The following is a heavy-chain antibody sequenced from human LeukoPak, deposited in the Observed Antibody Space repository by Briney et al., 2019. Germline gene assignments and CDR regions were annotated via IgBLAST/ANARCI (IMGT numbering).Heavy chain of an antibody. CDR2: ISGSGGST. J-gene: IGHJ6*02. V-gene: IGHV3-23*01. CDR3: ARESHSWDYSGYDPYYGMDV. Sequence: PGGSLRLSCAASGFTFSSYAMNWVRQAPGKGLEWVSVISGSGGSTYYADSVKGRFTISRDNSKNTLYLQMNSLRAEDTAVYYCARESHSWDYSGYDPYYGMDVWGQGTTVTVSS. CDR1: GFTFSSYA. D-gene: IGHD5-12*01.